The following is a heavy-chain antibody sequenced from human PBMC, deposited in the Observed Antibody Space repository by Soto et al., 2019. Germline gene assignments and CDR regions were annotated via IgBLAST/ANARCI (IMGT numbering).Heavy chain of an antibody. V-gene: IGHV1-46*01. J-gene: IGHJ4*02. CDR3: ARDGRSSYNSGWYYFDY. D-gene: IGHD6-19*01. CDR1: GYTFTGYY. Sequence: QVQLVQSGAEVKKPGASVKVSCKGSGYTFTGYYIHWVRQAPGQGLEWMGYINPNSGGTNYAQKFQGRVTMTRDTSTSTVYMELSSLRSEDTAVYYCARDGRSSYNSGWYYFDYWGQGTLVTVSS. CDR2: INPNSGGT.